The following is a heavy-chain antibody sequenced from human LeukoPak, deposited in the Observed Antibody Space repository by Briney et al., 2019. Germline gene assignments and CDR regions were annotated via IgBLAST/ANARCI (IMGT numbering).Heavy chain of an antibody. CDR1: GGSFSGYY. V-gene: IGHV4-34*01. CDR3: AGGATAKSLPFDY. J-gene: IGHJ4*02. Sequence: SETLSLTCAVYGGSFSGYYWSWIRQPPGKGLEWIGEINHSGSTNYNPSLKSRVTISVDTCKNQFSLKLTSVTAADTAVYYCAGGATAKSLPFDYWGQGTLVTVSS. D-gene: IGHD2-21*02. CDR2: INHSGST.